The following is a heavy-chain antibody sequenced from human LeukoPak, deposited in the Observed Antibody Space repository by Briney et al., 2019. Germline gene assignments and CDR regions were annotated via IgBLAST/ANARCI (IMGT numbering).Heavy chain of an antibody. Sequence: ASVKVSCKASGYTFTGYYMHWVRQAPGQGLEWMGWINPNSGGTNYAQKFQGWVTMTRDTSISTAYMELSRPRSDDTAVYYCARGLIVVVPAATVNWFDPWGQGTLVTVSS. J-gene: IGHJ5*02. CDR1: GYTFTGYY. V-gene: IGHV1-2*04. CDR2: INPNSGGT. D-gene: IGHD2-2*01. CDR3: ARGLIVVVPAATVNWFDP.